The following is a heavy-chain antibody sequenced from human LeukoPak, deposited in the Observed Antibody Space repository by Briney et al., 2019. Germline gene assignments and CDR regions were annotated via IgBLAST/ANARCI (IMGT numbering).Heavy chain of an antibody. CDR1: GITFSSYS. Sequence: PGGSLRLSCVASGITFSSYSMNWVRQAPGKGLEWVSGINWNGGSTGYADSVKGRFTISRDNAKNSLYLQMNSLRAEDTALYYCASGGIYYGAAFDFWGQGSLVTVSS. J-gene: IGHJ4*02. D-gene: IGHD1-26*01. CDR2: INWNGGST. CDR3: ASGGIYYGAAFDF. V-gene: IGHV3-20*04.